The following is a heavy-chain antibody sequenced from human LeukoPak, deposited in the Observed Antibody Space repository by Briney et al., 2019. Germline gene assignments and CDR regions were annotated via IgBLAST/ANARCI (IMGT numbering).Heavy chain of an antibody. CDR1: GGSISSSSYY. Sequence: TSETLSLTCTVSGGSISSSSYYWGWIRQPPGKGLEWIGSIYYSGSTYYNPSLKSRVTISVDTSKNQFSLKLSSVTAADTAVYYCASIGDPVFPYYYYMDVWGKGTTVTVSS. V-gene: IGHV4-39*01. CDR2: IYYSGST. D-gene: IGHD3-10*01. CDR3: ASIGDPVFPYYYYMDV. J-gene: IGHJ6*03.